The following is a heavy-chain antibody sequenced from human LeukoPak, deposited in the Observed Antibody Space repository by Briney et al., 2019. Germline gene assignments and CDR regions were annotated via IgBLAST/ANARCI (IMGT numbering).Heavy chain of an antibody. CDR3: ARGRREEDPMVAFDI. CDR1: GGSISVYY. V-gene: IGHV4-59*01. J-gene: IGHJ3*02. D-gene: IGHD1-26*01. Sequence: PSETLSLTCTVSGGSISVYYWSWIRQPPGRGLEWIGYIYHSGSANYSPSLKSRVTLSVDTSKNQFSLNLSSVTAADTAVYYCARGRREEDPMVAFDIWGQGTMVIVSA. CDR2: IYHSGSA.